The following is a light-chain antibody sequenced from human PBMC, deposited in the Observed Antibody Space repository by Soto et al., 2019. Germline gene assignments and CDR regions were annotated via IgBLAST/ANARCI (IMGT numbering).Light chain of an antibody. Sequence: EIVLTQSPGTLSWSPGERATLSCRASQSVSSNYLAWYQQKPGQAPRLLIYGASSRANGIPDRFSGSGSGTDFTLTINRLEPEDFAVYYCQQYSTSARLTFGPGTKVDS. CDR3: QQYSTSARLT. J-gene: IGKJ3*01. V-gene: IGKV3-20*01. CDR1: QSVSSNY. CDR2: GAS.